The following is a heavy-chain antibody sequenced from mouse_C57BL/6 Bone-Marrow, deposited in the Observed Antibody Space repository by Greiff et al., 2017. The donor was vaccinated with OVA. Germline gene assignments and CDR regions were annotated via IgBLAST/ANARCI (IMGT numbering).Heavy chain of an antibody. Sequence: EVQLQQSGPGLVKPSQSLSLTCSVTGYSITSGYYWNWIRQFPGNKLEWMGYISYDGSNNYNPSLKNRISITRDTSKNQFFLKLNSVTTEDTATYYCASPIYYYGSSHRYYAMDYWGQGTSVTVSS. J-gene: IGHJ4*01. D-gene: IGHD1-1*01. V-gene: IGHV3-6*01. CDR3: ASPIYYYGSSHRYYAMDY. CDR1: GYSITSGYY. CDR2: ISYDGSN.